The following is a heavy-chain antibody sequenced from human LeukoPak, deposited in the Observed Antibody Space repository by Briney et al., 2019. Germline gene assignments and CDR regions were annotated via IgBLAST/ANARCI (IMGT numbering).Heavy chain of an antibody. CDR3: AKDSSPLLWFGEFDY. J-gene: IGHJ4*02. Sequence: GGSLRLSCAASGFTFSSYAMSWVRQAPGKGLEWVSAISGSGGSTCYADSVKGRFTISRDNSKNTLYLQMNSLRAEDTAVYYCAKDSSPLLWFGEFDYWGQGTLVTVSS. CDR1: GFTFSSYA. D-gene: IGHD3-10*01. V-gene: IGHV3-23*01. CDR2: ISGSGGST.